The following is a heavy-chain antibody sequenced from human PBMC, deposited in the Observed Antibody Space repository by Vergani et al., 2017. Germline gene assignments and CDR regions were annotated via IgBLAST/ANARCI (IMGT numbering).Heavy chain of an antibody. V-gene: IGHV4-59*01. J-gene: IGHJ4*02. D-gene: IGHD3-22*01. CDR2: IYYSGST. CDR1: GGSISSYY. CDR3: ARGSETYYYDSSGYYDY. Sequence: QVQLQESGPGLVKPSETLSLTCTVSGGSISSYYWSWIRQPPGKGLEWIGYIYYSGSTNYNPSLKSRVTISVDTSKNQFSLKLSSVTAADTAVYYCARGSETYYYDSSGYYDYWGQGTLVTVSS.